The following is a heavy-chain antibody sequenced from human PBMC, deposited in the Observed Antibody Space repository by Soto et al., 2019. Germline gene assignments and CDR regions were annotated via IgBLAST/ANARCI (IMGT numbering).Heavy chain of an antibody. V-gene: IGHV1-46*01. J-gene: IGHJ4*02. CDR1: GYIFTTYY. D-gene: IGHD3-3*01. Sequence: ASVKVSCKASGYIFTTYYIHWVRQAPGQGLEWMGIVNPSGDTTRYAQKFQGRVTMTRDASTSTVYMELSSLRSEDTAVYYCGRALGTRGFWSGYSYYFDYWGQGTLVTVSS. CDR3: GRALGTRGFWSGYSYYFDY. CDR2: VNPSGDTT.